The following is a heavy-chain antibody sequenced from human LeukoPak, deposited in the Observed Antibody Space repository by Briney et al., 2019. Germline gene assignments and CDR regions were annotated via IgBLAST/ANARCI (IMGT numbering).Heavy chain of an antibody. V-gene: IGHV3-48*02. CDR2: ISGGSDTI. CDR1: GFTFSSYS. J-gene: IGHJ4*02. Sequence: PGGSLRLSCAVSGFTFSSYSMNWVRQAPRKGLEWISYISGGSDTISYADSVKGRFTISRDNAKNSLFLQMNSLRDEDTAVYYCARDDKFASDHWGQGTVVTVSS. CDR3: ARDDKFASDH. D-gene: IGHD2-21*01.